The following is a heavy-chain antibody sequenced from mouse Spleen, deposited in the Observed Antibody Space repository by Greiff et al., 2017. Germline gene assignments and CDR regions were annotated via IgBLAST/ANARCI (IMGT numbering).Heavy chain of an antibody. J-gene: IGHJ4*01. CDR3: ARSGSSYAMDY. D-gene: IGHD3-1*01. CDR1: GYAFSSYW. Sequence: VKLMESGAELVKPGASVKLSCKASGYAFSSYWMNWVKQRPGKGLEWIGQIYPGDGDSNYNGKFKGKATLTADKSSSTAYMQLSSLTSEDSAVYFCARSGSSYAMDYWGQGTSVTVSS. CDR2: IYPGDGDS. V-gene: IGHV1-80*01.